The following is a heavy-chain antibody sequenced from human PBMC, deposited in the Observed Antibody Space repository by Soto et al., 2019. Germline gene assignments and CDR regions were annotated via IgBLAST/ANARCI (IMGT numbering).Heavy chain of an antibody. CDR2: IKQDGSEK. J-gene: IGHJ5*02. Sequence: EVQLVESGGGWVQPGGSLRLSCAASGFTFNSYWMTWVRQAPGNGLECVANIKQDGSEKYYVDAVKGRFTISRDNAKNSLYLQMHSLRAEDTAVYYCARGWGLDPWGQGTLVTVSS. D-gene: IGHD1-26*01. CDR1: GFTFNSYW. V-gene: IGHV3-7*04. CDR3: ARGWGLDP.